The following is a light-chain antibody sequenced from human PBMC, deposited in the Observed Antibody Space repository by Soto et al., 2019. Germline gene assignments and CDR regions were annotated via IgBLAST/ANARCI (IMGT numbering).Light chain of an antibody. CDR1: SSNIGAGYD. J-gene: IGLJ2*01. CDR2: GNS. V-gene: IGLV1-40*01. CDR3: QSYDSSLSAL. Sequence: QSVLTQPPSVSGAPGQRVTISCTGSSSNIGAGYDVHWYQQLPATAPKLLIYGNSNRPSGVPDRFSGSKSGTSASLAITGLQAEDEADYYCQSYDSSLSALFGGGTKLTVL.